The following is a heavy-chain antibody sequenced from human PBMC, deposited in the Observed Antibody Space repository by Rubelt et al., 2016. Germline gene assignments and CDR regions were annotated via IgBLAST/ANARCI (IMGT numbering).Heavy chain of an antibody. D-gene: IGHD6-25*01. J-gene: IGHJ4*02. CDR3: ARDPNTGSSGEFDY. Sequence: QVQLVQSGAEVKKPGASVKVSCKASGYTFTSYGISWVRQAPGQGLEWMGWISAYNGTTNYAQKLQGVVTVTTDTATSTAYMELRSLRSDDTAVYYCARDPNTGSSGEFDYWGQGTLVTVSS. CDR1: GYTFTSYG. V-gene: IGHV1-18*01. CDR2: ISAYNGTT.